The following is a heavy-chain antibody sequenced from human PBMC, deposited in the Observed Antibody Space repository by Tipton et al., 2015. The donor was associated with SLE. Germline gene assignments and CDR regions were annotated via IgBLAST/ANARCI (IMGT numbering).Heavy chain of an antibody. CDR2: IYHSGST. J-gene: IGHJ4*02. D-gene: IGHD6-6*01. CDR1: GGSISSSNW. Sequence: PGLVKPSGTLSLTCAVSGGSISSSNWWSWVRQPPGKGLEWIGEIYHSGSTNYNPSLKSRVTISVDTSKNQFSLKLSSVTAADTAVYHCARLGSRAANIGYWGQGTQVTVSS. V-gene: IGHV4-4*02. CDR3: ARLGSRAANIGY.